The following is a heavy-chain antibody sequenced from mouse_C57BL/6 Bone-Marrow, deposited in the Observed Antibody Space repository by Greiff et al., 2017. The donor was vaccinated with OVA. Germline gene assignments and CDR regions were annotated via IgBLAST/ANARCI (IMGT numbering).Heavy chain of an antibody. J-gene: IGHJ2*01. V-gene: IGHV1-81*01. CDR3: ARGGAYDYDCDY. D-gene: IGHD2-4*01. CDR2: IYPRSGNT. CDR1: GYTFTSYG. Sequence: VKLQQSGAELARPGASVKLSCKASGYTFTSYGISWVKQRTGQGLEWIGEIYPRSGNTYYNEKFKGKATLTADKSSSTAYMELRSLTSEDSAVYFCARGGAYDYDCDYWGQGTTLTVSS.